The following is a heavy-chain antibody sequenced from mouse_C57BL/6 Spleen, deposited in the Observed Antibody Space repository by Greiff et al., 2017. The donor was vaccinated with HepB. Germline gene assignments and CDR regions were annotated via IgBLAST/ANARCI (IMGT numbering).Heavy chain of an antibody. J-gene: IGHJ3*01. Sequence: EVKLMESGPELVKPGASVKMSCKASGYTFTDYNMHWVKQSHGKSLEWIGYINPNNGGTSYNQKFKGKATLTVNKSSSTAYMKLRSLTSEESAVDYCARLSDGYQEAWFAYWGQGTLVTVSA. CDR1: GYTFTDYN. CDR3: ARLSDGYQEAWFAY. D-gene: IGHD2-3*01. CDR2: INPNNGGT. V-gene: IGHV1-22*01.